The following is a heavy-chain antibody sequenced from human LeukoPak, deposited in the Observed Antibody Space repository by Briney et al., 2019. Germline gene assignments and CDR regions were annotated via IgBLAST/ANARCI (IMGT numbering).Heavy chain of an antibody. CDR1: GGSISSYY. J-gene: IGHJ3*02. Sequence: SETLSLTCTVSGGSISSYYWSWTRQPPGKGLEWIGYIYYSGSTNYNPSLKSRVTISVDTSKNQFSLKLSSVTAADTAVYYCAGRDDYVAFDIWGQGTMVTVSS. V-gene: IGHV4-59*12. D-gene: IGHD5-24*01. CDR3: AGRDDYVAFDI. CDR2: IYYSGST.